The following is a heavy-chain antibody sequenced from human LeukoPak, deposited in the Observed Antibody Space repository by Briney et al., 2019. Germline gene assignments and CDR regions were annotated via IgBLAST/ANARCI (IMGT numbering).Heavy chain of an antibody. J-gene: IGHJ4*02. D-gene: IGHD2-15*01. CDR3: AKDRYCSGGSCTSALDY. CDR2: ISGSGGST. Sequence: GSLRLSCVASGFTFSNYAMSWVRQAPGKGLEWVSGISGSGGSTDYADSVKGRFTISRDNSKNTLYLQMNSLRAEDTAIYYCAKDRYCSGGSCTSALDYWGQGTLVTISS. CDR1: GFTFSNYA. V-gene: IGHV3-23*01.